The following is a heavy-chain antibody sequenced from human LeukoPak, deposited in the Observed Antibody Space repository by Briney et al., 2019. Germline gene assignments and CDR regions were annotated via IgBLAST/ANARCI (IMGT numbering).Heavy chain of an antibody. CDR2: ISGSGDNT. J-gene: IGHJ4*02. V-gene: IGHV3-23*01. D-gene: IGHD2-8*01. CDR1: GLSFRSYG. CDR3: AKCWTSDGVCLNFDH. Sequence: GGSLRLSCEASGLSFRSYGMSWVRQAPGKGLEWVSGISGSGDNTYYTDSVKGRFTISRDNSKNTLHLQMNSLRVEDTAVYYCAKCWTSDGVCLNFDHWGQGALLTVSS.